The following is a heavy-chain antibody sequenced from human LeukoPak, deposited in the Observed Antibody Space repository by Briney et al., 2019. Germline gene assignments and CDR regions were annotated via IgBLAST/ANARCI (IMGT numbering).Heavy chain of an antibody. J-gene: IGHJ4*02. CDR2: IYYGGST. V-gene: IGHV4-61*01. Sequence: SETLSLTCTVSGGSVSSGSYYWSWIRQPPGKGLEWIGYIYYGGSTNYNPSLKSRVTISVDTSRTRFSLKVSSVTAADTAVYYCARAYCSRTSCYIDYWGQGALVTVSS. D-gene: IGHD2-2*02. CDR1: GGSVSSGSYY. CDR3: ARAYCSRTSCYIDY.